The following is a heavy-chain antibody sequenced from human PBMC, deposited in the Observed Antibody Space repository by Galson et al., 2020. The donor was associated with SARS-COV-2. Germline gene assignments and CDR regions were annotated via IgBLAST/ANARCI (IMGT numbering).Heavy chain of an antibody. CDR1: GGSISGYY. CDR2: IYTSGST. J-gene: IGHJ6*02. V-gene: IGHV4-4*07. Sequence: SETLSLTCTVSGGSISGYYWSWIRQPAGKGLEWIGRIYTSGSTNYNPSLKSRVTMSVDTSKNQFSLKLSSVTAADTAVYYCARDFIAVAGNYYYYGMDVWGQGTTVTVSS. CDR3: ARDFIAVAGNYYYYGMDV. D-gene: IGHD6-19*01.